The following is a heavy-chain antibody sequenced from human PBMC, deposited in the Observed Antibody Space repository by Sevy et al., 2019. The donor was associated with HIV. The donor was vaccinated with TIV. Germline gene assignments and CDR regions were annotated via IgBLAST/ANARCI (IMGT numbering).Heavy chain of an antibody. CDR3: AGENAWGRGYS. CDR1: GGSITSLY. V-gene: IGHV4-59*08. CDR2: IYYNGHI. J-gene: IGHJ4*02. Sequence: SETLSLTCTVSGGSITSLYWNWIRQPPGKGLGWIANIYYNGHINYNPSLKSRVTLSLDTSKNRFSLRLSFLTAADTAMYYCAGENAWGRGYSWGQGTLVTVS. D-gene: IGHD1-26*01.